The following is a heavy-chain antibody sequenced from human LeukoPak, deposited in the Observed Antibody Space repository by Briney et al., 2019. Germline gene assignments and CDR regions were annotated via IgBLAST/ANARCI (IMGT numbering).Heavy chain of an antibody. D-gene: IGHD3-10*01. Sequence: PGGSLRLSCAGSGFTFRSYAMHWLRQAPGKGLEWVAVISHDGGKKYYADSVKGRFTISRDNSKNTVYLQMSSLRAEDTAVYYCAKDWGYDSGTYCEYWGQGTLVTVSS. J-gene: IGHJ4*02. V-gene: IGHV3-30*18. CDR3: AKDWGYDSGTYCEY. CDR2: ISHDGGKK. CDR1: GFTFRSYA.